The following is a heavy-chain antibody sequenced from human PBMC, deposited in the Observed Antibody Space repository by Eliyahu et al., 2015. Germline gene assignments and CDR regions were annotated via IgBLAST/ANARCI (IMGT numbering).Heavy chain of an antibody. CDR3: VKVGWAGNWWDLFDY. CDR1: GFTFXXYA. Sequence: EVQLVESGGGLVQPGGSLRLSCSASGFTFXXYAMPWVRQAPGKGLEYVSAISSNGGSTYYADSVKGRFTISRDNSKNTLYLQMSSLRAEDTAVYYCVKVGWAGNWWDLFDYWGQGTLVTVSS. D-gene: IGHD1-26*01. J-gene: IGHJ4*02. V-gene: IGHV3-64D*06. CDR2: ISSNGGST.